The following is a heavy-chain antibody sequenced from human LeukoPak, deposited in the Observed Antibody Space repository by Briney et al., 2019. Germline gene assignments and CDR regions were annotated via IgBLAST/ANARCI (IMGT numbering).Heavy chain of an antibody. CDR3: ARGLSGYASSLGY. V-gene: IGHV3-7*01. CDR1: GFTFSNYW. CDR2: IKQDGSEK. J-gene: IGHJ4*02. D-gene: IGHD6-6*01. Sequence: GGSLRLSCAASGFTFSNYWMSWVRQAPGKGLEWVANIKQDGSEKYFVDSLKGRFTISRDNAKNSLYLQMISLRAEDTAVYYCARGLSGYASSLGYWGQGTLVTVSA.